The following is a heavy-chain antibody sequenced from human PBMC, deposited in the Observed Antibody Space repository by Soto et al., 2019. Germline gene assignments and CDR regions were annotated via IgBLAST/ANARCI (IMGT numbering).Heavy chain of an antibody. CDR3: ARDDYPYYDDSSGYHFDY. CDR1: GFTFSNYW. V-gene: IGHV3-7*01. D-gene: IGHD3-22*01. Sequence: PGGSLRLSCAASGFTFSNYWMSWVRQAPGKGLEWVANIKQDGSEKYYVDSVKGRFTISRDNAKNSLYQQMNSLRAEDTAVYYCARDDYPYYDDSSGYHFDYWGQGTLVTVSS. J-gene: IGHJ4*02. CDR2: IKQDGSEK.